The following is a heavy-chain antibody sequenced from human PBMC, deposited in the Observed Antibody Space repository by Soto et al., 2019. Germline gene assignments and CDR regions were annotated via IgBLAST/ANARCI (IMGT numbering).Heavy chain of an antibody. CDR3: AKDMDEGGGPGHYYGMDV. CDR1: GFTFDDYA. CDR2: ISWNSGSI. D-gene: IGHD2-2*03. J-gene: IGHJ6*02. Sequence: EVQLVESGGGLVQPSRSLRLSCAASGFTFDDYAMHWVRQAPGKGLEWVSGISWNSGSIGYADSVKGRFTISRDNAKNSLYLQMNSLRAEDTALYYCAKDMDEGGGPGHYYGMDVWGQGTTVTVSS. V-gene: IGHV3-9*01.